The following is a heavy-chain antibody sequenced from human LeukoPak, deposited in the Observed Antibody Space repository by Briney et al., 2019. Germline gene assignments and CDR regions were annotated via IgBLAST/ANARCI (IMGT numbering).Heavy chain of an antibody. D-gene: IGHD1-20*01. J-gene: IGHJ4*02. CDR3: ARAHYNWNEPPFDS. V-gene: IGHV3-33*08. Sequence: GGSLRLSCAASGFTFSSYAMSWVRLAPGKGLEWVALIWYDGSNKYYADSVKGRFTISRDNSKNTLSLQMNSLRAEDTAVYYCARAHYNWNEPPFDSWGQGTLVTVSS. CDR2: IWYDGSNK. CDR1: GFTFSSYA.